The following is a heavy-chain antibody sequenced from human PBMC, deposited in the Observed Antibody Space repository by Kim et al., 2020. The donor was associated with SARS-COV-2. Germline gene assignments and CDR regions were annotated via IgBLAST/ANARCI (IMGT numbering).Heavy chain of an antibody. Sequence: NYAQKCQGRVTITADESTSPAYMELSSLRSEDTAVYYCARTPGIAAAGSDYWGQGTLVTVSS. V-gene: IGHV1-69*01. J-gene: IGHJ4*02. CDR3: ARTPGIAAAGSDY. D-gene: IGHD6-13*01.